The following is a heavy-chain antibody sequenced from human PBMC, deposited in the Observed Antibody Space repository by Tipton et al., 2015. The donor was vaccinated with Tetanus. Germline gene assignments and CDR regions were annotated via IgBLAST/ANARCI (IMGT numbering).Heavy chain of an antibody. CDR2: INYSGST. V-gene: IGHV4-39*01. J-gene: IGHJ3*02. CDR3: ARRFYDSSGYSFDI. CDR1: GGSISSSSYY. D-gene: IGHD3-22*01. Sequence: TLSLTCTVSGGSISSSSYYWAWIRQPPGKGLEWIASINYSGSTFYNPSLKSRVTIFVDKSKNQFSLRLSSVTAADTAVYYCARRFYDSSGYSFDIWGQGTMVTASS.